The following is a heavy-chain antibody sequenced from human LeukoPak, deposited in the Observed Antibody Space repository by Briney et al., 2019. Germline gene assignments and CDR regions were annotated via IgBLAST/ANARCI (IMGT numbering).Heavy chain of an antibody. D-gene: IGHD2-15*01. CDR2: IYSGGST. V-gene: IGHV3-53*05. CDR3: ARDGSCSGGSCYSEFDY. CDR1: GFTVSSNY. J-gene: IGHJ4*02. Sequence: PGGSLRLSCAASGFTVSSNYMSWVRQAPGKGLEWVSVIYSGGSTYYADSVKGRFTISRDSSENTVYLQMNSLRSEDTAVYYCARDGSCSGGSCYSEFDYWGQGTLVTVSS.